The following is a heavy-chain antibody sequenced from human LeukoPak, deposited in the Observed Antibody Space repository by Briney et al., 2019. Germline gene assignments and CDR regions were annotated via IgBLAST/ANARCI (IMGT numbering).Heavy chain of an antibody. D-gene: IGHD2-2*01. Sequence: SETLSLTCTVSGGSISSGGYYWSWIRQPPGKGLEWIGYIYHSGSTYYNPSLKSRVTISVDRSKNQFSPKLSSVTAADTAVYYCARASCSSTSCPLKNWGQGTLVTVSS. V-gene: IGHV4-30-2*01. CDR1: GGSISSGGYY. CDR2: IYHSGST. J-gene: IGHJ4*02. CDR3: ARASCSSTSCPLKN.